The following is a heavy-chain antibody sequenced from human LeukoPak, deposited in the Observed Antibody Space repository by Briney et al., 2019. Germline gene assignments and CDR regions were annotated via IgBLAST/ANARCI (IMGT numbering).Heavy chain of an antibody. J-gene: IGHJ4*02. Sequence: GGSLRLSCAASGFTFSSYGMHWVRQSPGKGLEWVAFIRSDGSNKYYADSVKGRFTISRDNSKNTLYLQMNSLRAEDTAVYYCARGASISSWYVGGYIDYWGQGTLVTVSS. D-gene: IGHD6-13*01. CDR2: IRSDGSNK. V-gene: IGHV3-30*02. CDR1: GFTFSSYG. CDR3: ARGASISSWYVGGYIDY.